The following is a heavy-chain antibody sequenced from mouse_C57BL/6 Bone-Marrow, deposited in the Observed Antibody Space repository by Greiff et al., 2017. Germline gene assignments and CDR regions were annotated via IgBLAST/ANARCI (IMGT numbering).Heavy chain of an antibody. CDR1: GYTFTSYG. CDR3: ARSPYYYGSSPPFAY. J-gene: IGHJ3*01. Sequence: EVQRVESGAELVRPGSSVKMSCKTSGYTFTSYGINWVKQRPGQGLEWIGYIYIGNGYTEYNEKFKGKATLTSDTSSSTAYMQLSSLTSEDSAIXFCARSPYYYGSSPPFAYWGQGTLVTVSA. V-gene: IGHV1-58*01. CDR2: IYIGNGYT. D-gene: IGHD1-1*01.